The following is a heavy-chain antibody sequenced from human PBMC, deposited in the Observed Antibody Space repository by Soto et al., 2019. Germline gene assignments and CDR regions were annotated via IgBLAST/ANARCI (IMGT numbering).Heavy chain of an antibody. CDR1: GGSISSSNW. J-gene: IGHJ4*02. D-gene: IGHD3-10*01. CDR3: ARGDYGSRSYYFDY. CDR2: IYHSGSN. Sequence: SETLSLTCAVSGGSISSSNWWSWVRQPPGKGLEWSGEIYHSGSNNYNPSLKSRATISVDKSKNQFSLKLSSVTAADTAVYYCARGDYGSRSYYFDYCGQGTLVTVSS. V-gene: IGHV4-4*02.